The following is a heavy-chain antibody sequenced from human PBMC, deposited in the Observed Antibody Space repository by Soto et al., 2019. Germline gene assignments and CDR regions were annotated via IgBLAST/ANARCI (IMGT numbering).Heavy chain of an antibody. Sequence: GGSLRLSSAASGFTLNNYYLRWVRQAPGKGLEWVGNIKGDGSDPHYVDSVKGRFTISRDNAENSIYLQMNSLKAEDTAMYYCARDPVTADWGQGTLVTVSS. CDR1: GFTLNNYY. V-gene: IGHV3-7*03. CDR2: IKGDGSDP. J-gene: IGHJ4*02. CDR3: ARDPVTAD.